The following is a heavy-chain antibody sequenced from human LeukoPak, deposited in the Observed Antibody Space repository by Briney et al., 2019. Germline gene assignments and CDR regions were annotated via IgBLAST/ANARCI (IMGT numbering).Heavy chain of an antibody. CDR2: VRYDGSHK. CDR3: VAIGVKQY. J-gene: IGHJ4*02. Sequence: GGSLRLSCAASEFSFSDYGMHWVRQAPGKGLEWVAFVRYDGSHKYYADSVEGRFTISRDNSENTLYLQMNSLRVEDTAVYYCVAIGVKQYWGQGTLVTVSS. V-gene: IGHV3-30*02. CDR1: EFSFSDYG. D-gene: IGHD3-3*01.